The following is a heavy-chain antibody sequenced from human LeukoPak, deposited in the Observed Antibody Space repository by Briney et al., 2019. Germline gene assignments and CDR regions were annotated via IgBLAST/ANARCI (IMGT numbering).Heavy chain of an antibody. CDR3: AREHYCSSTSCYNTYYYYYYMDV. J-gene: IGHJ6*03. D-gene: IGHD2-2*01. Sequence: GASVKVSCKASGYTFTGYYMHWVRQAPGQGLEWMGWINPNSGGTNYAQKFQGRVTMTRDTSISTAYMELSRLRSDDTAVYYCAREHYCSSTSCYNTYYYYYYMDVWGKGTTVTVSS. V-gene: IGHV1-2*02. CDR2: INPNSGGT. CDR1: GYTFTGYY.